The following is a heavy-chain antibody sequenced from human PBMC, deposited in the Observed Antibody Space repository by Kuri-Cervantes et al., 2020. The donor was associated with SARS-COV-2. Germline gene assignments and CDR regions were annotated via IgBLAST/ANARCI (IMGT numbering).Heavy chain of an antibody. Sequence: ASVKVSCKASGYTFTSYGISWVRQAPGQGLEWMGWISAYNGNTNYAQKFQGRVTMTRDTSISTAYMKLSRLRSDDTAVYYCARVFPEYSSGWSRGAFDIWGQGTMVTVSS. CDR1: GYTFTSYG. CDR3: ARVFPEYSSGWSRGAFDI. V-gene: IGHV1-18*01. D-gene: IGHD6-19*01. J-gene: IGHJ3*02. CDR2: ISAYNGNT.